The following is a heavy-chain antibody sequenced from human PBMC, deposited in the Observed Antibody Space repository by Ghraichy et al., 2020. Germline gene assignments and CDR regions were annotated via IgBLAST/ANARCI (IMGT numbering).Heavy chain of an antibody. CDR3: ARIKASDYFDY. J-gene: IGHJ4*02. V-gene: IGHV4-28*01. CDR2: IYYSGST. CDR1: GYSISSSNW. D-gene: IGHD3-10*01. Sequence: SETLSLTCAVSGYSISSSNWWGWIRQPPGKGLEWIGYIYYSGSTYYNPSLKSRVTMSVDTSKNQFSLKLSSVTAVDTAVYYYARIKASDYFDYWGQGTLVTVSS.